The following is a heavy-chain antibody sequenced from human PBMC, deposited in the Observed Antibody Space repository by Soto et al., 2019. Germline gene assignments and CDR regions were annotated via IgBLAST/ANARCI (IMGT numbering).Heavy chain of an antibody. J-gene: IGHJ4*02. CDR1: GFNFSASA. CDR3: TRYDTFDA. V-gene: IGHV3-73*02. CDR2: IRSKAHGYAT. D-gene: IGHD3-9*01. Sequence: EVHLEESGGGLVQPGGSLKLSCAASGFNFSASAMHWVRQPSGKGLEWVGRIRSKAHGYATGYAASVKGRFTISRDDSKHTALLQLNSLRTEDTAVYYCTRYDTFDAWGQGALVTVSS.